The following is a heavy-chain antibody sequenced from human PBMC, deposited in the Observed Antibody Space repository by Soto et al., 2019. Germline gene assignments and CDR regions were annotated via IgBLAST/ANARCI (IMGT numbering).Heavy chain of an antibody. J-gene: IGHJ6*02. CDR2: ISGSGGST. D-gene: IGHD5-12*01. CDR1: GFTFSSYA. CDR3: AKSRYVEDSGYYYPFYYYGMDV. V-gene: IGHV3-23*01. Sequence: EVQLLESGGGLVQPGGSLRLSCAASGFTFSSYAMRWVRQAPGKGLEWVSAISGSGGSTYYADSVKGRFTISRDNSKNTLYLQMNSLRAEDTALYYCAKSRYVEDSGYYYPFYYYGMDVWGQGTTVTVSS.